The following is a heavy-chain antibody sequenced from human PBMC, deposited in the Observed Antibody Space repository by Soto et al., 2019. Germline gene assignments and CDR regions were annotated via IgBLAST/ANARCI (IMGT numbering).Heavy chain of an antibody. D-gene: IGHD4-17*01. Sequence: PGGSLRLSCAASGFTFSNAWMSWVRQAPGKGLEWVGRIKSKTDGGTTDYAAPVKGRFTISRDDSKNTLYLQMNSLKTEDTAVYYCTTDRPYYGDYTLQGDAFDIWGQGTMVTVSS. CDR3: TTDRPYYGDYTLQGDAFDI. V-gene: IGHV3-15*01. CDR1: GFTFSNAW. J-gene: IGHJ3*02. CDR2: IKSKTDGGTT.